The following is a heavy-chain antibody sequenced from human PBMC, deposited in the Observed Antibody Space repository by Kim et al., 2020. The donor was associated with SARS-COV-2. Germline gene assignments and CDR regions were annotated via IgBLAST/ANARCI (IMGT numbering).Heavy chain of an antibody. J-gene: IGHJ6*02. CDR1: GGSISSYY. CDR2: IYYSGST. Sequence: SETLSLTCTVSGGSISSYYWSWIRQPPGKGLEWIGYIYYSGSTNYNPSLKSRVTISVDTSKNQFSLKLSSVTAADTAVYYCARDLLRDNSSGWYGHYYYGMDVWGQGTTVTVSS. D-gene: IGHD6-19*01. V-gene: IGHV4-59*01. CDR3: ARDLLRDNSSGWYGHYYYGMDV.